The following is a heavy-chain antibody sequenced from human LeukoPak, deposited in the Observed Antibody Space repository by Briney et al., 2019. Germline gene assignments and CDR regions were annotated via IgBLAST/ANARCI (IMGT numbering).Heavy chain of an antibody. V-gene: IGHV4-59*01. CDR1: GGTIRSNY. Sequence: SETLSLTCTVSGGTIRSNYWSWIRQPPGKGLEWIGYIYHSGSTNYNPSLNSRVTISVDTSKNEFSLKLSSVTAADTAVYYCAGVMGDGYKRAFDYWGQGTLVTVSS. CDR2: IYHSGST. CDR3: AGVMGDGYKRAFDY. J-gene: IGHJ4*02. D-gene: IGHD5-24*01.